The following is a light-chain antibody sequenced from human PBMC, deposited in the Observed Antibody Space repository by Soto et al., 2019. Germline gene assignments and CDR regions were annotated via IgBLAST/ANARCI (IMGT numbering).Light chain of an antibody. Sequence: EIVLTQSPATLSVSPGERATLSCRASQSVSSNLAWYQQKPGQAPRLVIYGASTRATGIPARFSGSGSGTEFNLTISSLQYEDFAVYYCQHYNKLPRTVGGGAKVVIK. CDR1: QSVSSN. J-gene: IGKJ4*01. CDR3: QHYNKLPRT. CDR2: GAS. V-gene: IGKV3-15*01.